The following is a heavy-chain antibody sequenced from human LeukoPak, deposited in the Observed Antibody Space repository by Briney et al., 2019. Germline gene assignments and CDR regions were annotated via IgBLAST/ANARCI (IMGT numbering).Heavy chain of an antibody. Sequence: PGGSLRLSCAASGFTFSSFEMNWVRQARGKWLEWVSYISSSGHTIYYADSVKGRFTISRDNAKNSLYLQMNNLRGEDTAVYYCARGYDSSGSIFDYWGQGILVTVSS. CDR2: ISSSGHTI. D-gene: IGHD3-22*01. CDR3: ARGYDSSGSIFDY. CDR1: GFTFSSFE. V-gene: IGHV3-48*03. J-gene: IGHJ4*02.